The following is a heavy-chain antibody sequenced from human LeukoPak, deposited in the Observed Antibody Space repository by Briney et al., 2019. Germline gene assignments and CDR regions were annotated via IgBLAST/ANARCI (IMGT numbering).Heavy chain of an antibody. CDR3: ARLGDTGSYNWFDP. CDR2: INPSGGTT. D-gene: IGHD3-10*01. CDR1: GYTFTNYY. J-gene: IGHJ5*02. V-gene: IGHV1-46*01. Sequence: ASVKVSCKASGYTFTNYYMHWVRQAPGQGLEWMGIINPSGGTTTYAQKFQGRVTMTRDTSTTTVYMESSSLRYEDTAVYYCARLGDTGSYNWFDPWGQGTLLTVSS.